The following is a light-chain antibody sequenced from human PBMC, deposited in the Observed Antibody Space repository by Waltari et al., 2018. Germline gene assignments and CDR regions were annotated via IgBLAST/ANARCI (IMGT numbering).Light chain of an antibody. CDR2: GAS. J-gene: IGKJ1*01. CDR1: QPITNS. CDR3: LQYNSYPRT. V-gene: IGKV1-16*02. Sequence: DIQMTQSPSSLSVSVGDRVTITCRASQPITNSLSWFQQKSGEAPKSLIYGASNLQGGVPSKFSGSGYGTDFTLTISSLQPEDFATYYCLQYNSYPRTFGPGTKVEIK.